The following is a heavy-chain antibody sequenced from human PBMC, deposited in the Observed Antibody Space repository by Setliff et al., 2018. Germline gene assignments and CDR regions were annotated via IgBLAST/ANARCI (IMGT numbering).Heavy chain of an antibody. CDR1: GGSISSYY. J-gene: IGHJ6*03. CDR3: AREQWLDPPGYYYMDV. V-gene: IGHV4-4*07. Sequence: PSETLSLTCTVSGGSISSYYWSWIRQPAGKGLEWIGHISIGGSANYNPSLKSRVTMSIDTSKNQFPLKLNSVTAADMAVYYCAREQWLDPPGYYYMDVWAKGTTVTVSS. D-gene: IGHD6-19*01. CDR2: ISIGGSA.